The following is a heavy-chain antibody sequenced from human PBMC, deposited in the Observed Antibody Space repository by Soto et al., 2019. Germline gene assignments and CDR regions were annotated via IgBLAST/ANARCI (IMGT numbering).Heavy chain of an antibody. D-gene: IGHD3-22*01. J-gene: IGHJ5*02. CDR1: GGSISSYY. CDR3: ARDRPNYYDSSGYYANWFDP. Sequence: QVQLQESGPGLVKPSETLSLTCTVSGGSISSYYWSWIRQPPGKGLEWIGYIYYSGSTNYNPSLKSRVTISVDTPKNQFSLKLSYVTAADTAVYYCARDRPNYYDSSGYYANWFDPWGQGTLVTVSS. V-gene: IGHV4-59*01. CDR2: IYYSGST.